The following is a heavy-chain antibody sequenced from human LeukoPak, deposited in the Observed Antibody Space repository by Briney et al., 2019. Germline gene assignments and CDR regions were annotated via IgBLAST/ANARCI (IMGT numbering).Heavy chain of an antibody. V-gene: IGHV3-74*03. Sequence: PGGSLRLSCAASGFTFSSYSMNWVRQAPGKGLEWVSRINSDVTTTTYADSVKGRFTVSRDNAKNMVYLEMNSLRGDDTAVYYCARSGIGRGFDIWGQGATVTVSS. CDR3: ARSGIGRGFDI. CDR1: GFTFSSYS. J-gene: IGHJ3*02. D-gene: IGHD1-1*01. CDR2: INSDVTTT.